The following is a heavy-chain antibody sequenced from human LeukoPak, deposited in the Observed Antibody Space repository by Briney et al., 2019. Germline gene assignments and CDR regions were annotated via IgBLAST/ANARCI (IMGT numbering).Heavy chain of an antibody. CDR2: IIPIFGTA. CDR1: GGTFSSYA. CDR3: XXXXXXYDSSGYYYHYMDV. V-gene: IGHV1-69*06. J-gene: IGHJ6*03. D-gene: IGHD3-22*01. Sequence: GASVKVSCKASGGTFSSYAISWVRQAPGQGLEWMGGIIPIFGTANYAQKFQGRVTITADKSTSTAYMELSSLRSEDTAVYYCXXXXXXYDSSGYYYHYMDVWGKGTTVTVSS.